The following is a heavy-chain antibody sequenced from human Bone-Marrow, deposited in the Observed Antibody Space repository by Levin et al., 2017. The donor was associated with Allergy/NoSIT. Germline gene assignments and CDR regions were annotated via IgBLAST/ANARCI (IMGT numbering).Heavy chain of an antibody. CDR1: GDSINSDGFY. V-gene: IGHV4-39*01. CDR2: VYHSGST. CDR3: ARLGGTAGAFGPFAS. Sequence: PSETLSLTCTVSGDSINSDGFYWGWVRQPPGKGLEWVASVYHSGSTYYNPSLRGRVTISLGASRSHFSLRLRSVTAADTSVYYCARLGGTAGAFGPFASWGKGTLVTVSS. D-gene: IGHD2-21*02. J-gene: IGHJ4*02.